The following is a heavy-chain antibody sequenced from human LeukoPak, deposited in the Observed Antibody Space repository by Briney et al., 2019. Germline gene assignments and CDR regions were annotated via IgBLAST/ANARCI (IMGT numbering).Heavy chain of an antibody. Sequence: SETLSLTCAVYGGSFSGYYWSWIRQPPGKGLEWIGEINHSGSTNYNPSLKSRVTISVDTSKNQFSLKLSSATAADTAVYYCARGSRYDYVWGSYREHNSDYWGQGTLVTVSS. D-gene: IGHD3-16*02. CDR3: ARGSRYDYVWGSYREHNSDY. V-gene: IGHV4-34*01. CDR2: INHSGST. J-gene: IGHJ4*02. CDR1: GGSFSGYY.